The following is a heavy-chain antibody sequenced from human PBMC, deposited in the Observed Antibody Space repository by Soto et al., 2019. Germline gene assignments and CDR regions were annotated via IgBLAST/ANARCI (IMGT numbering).Heavy chain of an antibody. J-gene: IGHJ3*02. CDR3: ARGDYYDSSGYSGAFDI. V-gene: IGHV1-18*01. CDR1: CYTFTSYG. Sequence: ASVKVSCKASCYTFTSYGISWVRQAPGQGLEWMGWISAYNGNTNYAQKLQGRVTMTTDTSTSTAYMELRSLRSDDTAVYYCARGDYYDSSGYSGAFDIWGQGTMVTVSS. CDR2: ISAYNGNT. D-gene: IGHD3-22*01.